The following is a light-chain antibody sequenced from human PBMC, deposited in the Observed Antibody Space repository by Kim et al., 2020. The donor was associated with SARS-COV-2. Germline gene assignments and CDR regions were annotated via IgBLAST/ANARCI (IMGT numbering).Light chain of an antibody. Sequence: ASVGDGVTITCRASQAINNYLAWYQQRPGEVPKLLIYATSTLYSGVPSRFSGSGSGTDFTLTISSLQPEDVATYFCQKYNSAPLTFGGGTKVEIK. CDR2: ATS. CDR1: QAINNY. V-gene: IGKV1-27*01. CDR3: QKYNSAPLT. J-gene: IGKJ4*01.